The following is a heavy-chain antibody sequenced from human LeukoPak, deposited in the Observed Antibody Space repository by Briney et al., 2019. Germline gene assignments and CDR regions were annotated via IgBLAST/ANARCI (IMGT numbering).Heavy chain of an antibody. V-gene: IGHV4-30-2*01. CDR3: ARDVRGNQDY. Sequence: PSETLSLTCAVSGGSISSGGYSWSWIRQPPGKGLEWIGYIYHSGSTYYNPSLKSRVTISVDRSKNQFSLKLSSVTAADTAVYYCARDVRGNQDYWGQGTLVTVSS. D-gene: IGHD1-1*01. CDR2: IYHSGST. J-gene: IGHJ4*02. CDR1: GGSISSGGYS.